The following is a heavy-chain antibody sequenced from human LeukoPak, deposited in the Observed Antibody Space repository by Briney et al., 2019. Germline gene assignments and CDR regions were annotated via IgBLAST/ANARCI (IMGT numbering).Heavy chain of an antibody. J-gene: IGHJ4*02. V-gene: IGHV4-34*01. CDR1: GGSFSGYY. Sequence: SETLSLTCAVYGGSFSGYYWSWIRQPPGKGLEWIGEINHSGSTNYNPSLKSRVTISVDTSKNQFSLKLSSVTAAGTAVYYCARGHDFDYWGQGTLVTVSS. CDR2: INHSGST. CDR3: ARGHDFDY.